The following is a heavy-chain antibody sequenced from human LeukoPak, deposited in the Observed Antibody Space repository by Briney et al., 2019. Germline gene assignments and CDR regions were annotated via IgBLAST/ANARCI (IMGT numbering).Heavy chain of an antibody. V-gene: IGHV1-69*13. D-gene: IGHD3-10*01. CDR2: IIPIFGTA. CDR1: GYTFTGYY. J-gene: IGHJ5*02. CDR3: AVRADYYGSGSYPPRRWFDP. Sequence: SVKVSCKASGYTFTGYYMHWVRQAPGQGLEWMGGIIPIFGTANYAQKFQGRVTITADESTSTAYMELSSLRSEDTAVYYCAVRADYYGSGSYPPRRWFDPWGQGTLVTVSS.